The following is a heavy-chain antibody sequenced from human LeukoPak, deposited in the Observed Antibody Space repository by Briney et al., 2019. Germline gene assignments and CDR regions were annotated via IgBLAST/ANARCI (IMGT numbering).Heavy chain of an antibody. Sequence: SETLSLTCAVYGGSFSGYYWSWIRQPPGKGLEWMGEINHSGSTNYNPSLKSRVTISVDTSKNQFSLKLSSVTAADTAVYYCAKKRDGYYFDYWGQGTLVTVSS. CDR2: INHSGST. J-gene: IGHJ4*02. CDR3: AKKRDGYYFDY. CDR1: GGSFSGYY. V-gene: IGHV4-34*01.